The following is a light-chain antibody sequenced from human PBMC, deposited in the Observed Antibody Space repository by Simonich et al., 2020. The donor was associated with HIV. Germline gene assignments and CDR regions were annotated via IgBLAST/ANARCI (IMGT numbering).Light chain of an antibody. CDR2: KAS. V-gene: IGKV1-5*03. Sequence: DSQMTQSPSTLSASVGDRVTITCRASQSISSWLAWYQQKPGKVPKLLIYKASSLESGVPSRFSGSGSGTEFTLTISSLQPDDFATYYCQQYNNYPKTFGQGTKVEIK. CDR3: QQYNNYPKT. J-gene: IGKJ1*01. CDR1: QSISSW.